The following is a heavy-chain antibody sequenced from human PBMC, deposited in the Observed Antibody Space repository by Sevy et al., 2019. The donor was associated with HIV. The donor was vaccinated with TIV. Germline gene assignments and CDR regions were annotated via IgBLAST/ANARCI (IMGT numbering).Heavy chain of an antibody. CDR3: ARDSTVGATSTDY. V-gene: IGHV3-48*02. J-gene: IGHJ4*02. D-gene: IGHD1-26*01. CDR2: ISSSSSTI. Sequence: GGSLRLSCAASGLTFSSYSMNWVRQAPGKGLEWVSYISSSSSTIYYADSVKGRFTISRDNAKNSLYLQMNSLRDEDTAVYYSARDSTVGATSTDYWGQGTLVTVSS. CDR1: GLTFSSYS.